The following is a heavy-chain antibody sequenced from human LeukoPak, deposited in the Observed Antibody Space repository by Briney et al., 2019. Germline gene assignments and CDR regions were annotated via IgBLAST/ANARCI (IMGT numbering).Heavy chain of an antibody. J-gene: IGHJ5*02. V-gene: IGHV3-30*18. CDR3: AKGYQLLSWFDP. D-gene: IGHD2-2*01. CDR1: GFTFSSYG. CDR2: ISYDGSNK. Sequence: PGRSLRLSCAASGFTFSSYGMHWVRQAPGKGLEWVAVISYDGSNKYYADSVKGRFTISRDNSKNTLYLQMNSLRAEDTAVYYCAKGYQLLSWFDPWGQGTLVTVSS.